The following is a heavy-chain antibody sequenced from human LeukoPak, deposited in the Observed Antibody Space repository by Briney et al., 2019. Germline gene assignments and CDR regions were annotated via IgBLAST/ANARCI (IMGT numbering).Heavy chain of an antibody. CDR2: MNPNSGNT. D-gene: IGHD1-26*01. V-gene: IGHV1-8*03. CDR1: GYTFTGYY. J-gene: IGHJ4*02. CDR3: ARGLGGSYSDY. Sequence: ASVKVSCKASGYTFTGYYMHWVRQATGQGLEWMGWMNPNSGNTGYAQKFQGRVTITRNTAISTAYMELSSLRSEDTAVYYCARGLGGSYSDYWGQGTLVTVSS.